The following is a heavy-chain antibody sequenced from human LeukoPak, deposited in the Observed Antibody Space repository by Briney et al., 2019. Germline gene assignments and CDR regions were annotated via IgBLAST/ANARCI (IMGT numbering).Heavy chain of an antibody. CDR1: GFTFNDFA. V-gene: IGHV3-9*01. CDR2: ISWNSGSI. D-gene: IGHD2-2*01. CDR3: ARDYCSSTSCSNWFDP. J-gene: IGHJ5*02. Sequence: PGGSLRLSCAASGFTFNDFAMHWVRQTPGKGLEWVSGISWNSGSIGYADSVKGRFTISRDNGKNALYLEMNSLRAEDTALYYCARDYCSSTSCSNWFDPWGQGTLVTVSS.